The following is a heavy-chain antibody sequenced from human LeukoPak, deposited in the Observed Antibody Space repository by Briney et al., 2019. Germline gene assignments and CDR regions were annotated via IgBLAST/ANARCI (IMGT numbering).Heavy chain of an antibody. CDR3: ARERYGYSYGPIDY. D-gene: IGHD5-18*01. J-gene: IGHJ4*02. Sequence: ASVKVSCKASGGTFSSYAISWVRQAPGQGLEWMGRIIPILGTANYAQKFQGRVTITTDESTSTAYMELSSLRSEDTAVYYCARERYGYSYGPIDYWGQGTLVTVFS. V-gene: IGHV1-69*11. CDR1: GGTFSSYA. CDR2: IIPILGTA.